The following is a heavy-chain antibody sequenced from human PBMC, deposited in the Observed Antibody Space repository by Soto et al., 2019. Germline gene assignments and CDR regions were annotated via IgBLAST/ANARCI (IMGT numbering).Heavy chain of an antibody. CDR2: INAGNGNT. D-gene: IGHD6-13*01. CDR1: GYTFTSYA. CDR3: ARGVGLQLVSGLSDWFDP. Sequence: QVQLVQSGAEVKKPGASVKVSCKASGYTFTSYAMHWVRQAPGQRLEWMGWINAGNGNTKYSQKFQGRVTITRDTSASTAYMELSSLRSEDTAVYYCARGVGLQLVSGLSDWFDPWGQGTLVTVSS. J-gene: IGHJ5*02. V-gene: IGHV1-3*01.